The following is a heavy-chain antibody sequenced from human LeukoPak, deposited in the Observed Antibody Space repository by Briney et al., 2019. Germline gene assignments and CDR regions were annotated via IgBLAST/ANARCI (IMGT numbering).Heavy chain of an antibody. CDR1: GHTLTELS. V-gene: IGHV1-24*01. CDR3: ATQFFTMVRGVISLDWFDP. D-gene: IGHD3-10*01. CDR2: FDPEDGET. Sequence: VASVKVSCKVSGHTLTELSMHWVRQAPGKGLEWMGGFDPEDGETIYAQKFQGRVTMTEDTSTDTAYMELSSLRSEDTAVYYCATQFFTMVRGVISLDWFDPWGQGTLVTVSS. J-gene: IGHJ5*02.